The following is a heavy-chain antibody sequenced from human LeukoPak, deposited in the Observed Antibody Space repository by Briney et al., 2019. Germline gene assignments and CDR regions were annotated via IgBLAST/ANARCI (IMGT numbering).Heavy chain of an antibody. CDR2: IYYSGST. Sequence: PSETLSLTCTVPGGSLSNYHWSSVRQPPGKGLEWVGYIYYSGSTNYNPSLKSRVTISLVKSNNQLSLKHTSVPAPDTAVSSFARDRGGIFGVDPENNWFDPWGQGTLVTVSS. J-gene: IGHJ5*02. V-gene: IGHV4-59*01. D-gene: IGHD3-3*01. CDR3: ARDRGGIFGVDPENNWFDP. CDR1: GGSLSNYH.